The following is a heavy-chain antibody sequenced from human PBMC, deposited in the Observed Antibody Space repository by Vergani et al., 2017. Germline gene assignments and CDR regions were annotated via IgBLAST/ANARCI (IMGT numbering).Heavy chain of an antibody. CDR1: GGSFSGYY. Sequence: QVQLQQWGAGLLKPSETLSLTCAVYGGSFSGYYWSWIRQPPGKGLEWIGEINHSGSTNYNPSLKSRLTISVDTSKNQFSLKLSSVTAADTAVYYCARGSPYCTNGVCYPLLDYWGQGTLVTVSS. CDR3: ARGSPYCTNGVCYPLLDY. V-gene: IGHV4-34*01. J-gene: IGHJ4*02. CDR2: INHSGST. D-gene: IGHD2-8*01.